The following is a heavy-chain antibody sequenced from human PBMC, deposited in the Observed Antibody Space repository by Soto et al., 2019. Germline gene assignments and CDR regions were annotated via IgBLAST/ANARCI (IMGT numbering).Heavy chain of an antibody. J-gene: IGHJ3*02. CDR3: APRAPPYDSSGYYHWGAFDI. Sequence: ESGPTLVNPTQTLTLTCTFSGFSLSTSGVGVGWIRQPPGKALEWLALIYWNDDKRYSPSLKSRLTITKDTSKNQVVLTMTNMDPVDTATYSCAPRAPPYDSSGYYHWGAFDIWGQGTMVTVSS. D-gene: IGHD3-22*01. CDR2: IYWNDDK. CDR1: GFSLSTSGVG. V-gene: IGHV2-5*01.